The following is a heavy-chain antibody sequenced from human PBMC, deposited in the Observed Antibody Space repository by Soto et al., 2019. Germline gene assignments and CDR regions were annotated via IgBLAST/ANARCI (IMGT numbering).Heavy chain of an antibody. D-gene: IGHD3-10*01. J-gene: IGHJ4*02. CDR2: IIGSGGST. V-gene: IGHV3-23*01. Sequence: GGSLRLSCAASGFTFNSYAMSWVRQAPGKGLEWVSTIIGSGGSTYYADSVKGRFSVSRDNSKKTLYLQMSSLRADDSAVYFCARGSKDSYPGSRIFDFWGRGTLVTVSS. CDR3: ARGSKDSYPGSRIFDF. CDR1: GFTFNSYA.